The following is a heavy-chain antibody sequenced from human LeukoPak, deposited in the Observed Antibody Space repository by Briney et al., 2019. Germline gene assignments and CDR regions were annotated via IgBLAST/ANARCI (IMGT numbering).Heavy chain of an antibody. CDR3: AKRGAEVGATVAPGDY. V-gene: IGHV3-23*01. CDR1: GITFSSYA. J-gene: IGHJ4*02. Sequence: GGSLRLSCAASGITFSSYAMSWVRQAPGKGLEWVSSFSGSGGSTYYADSVKGRFTISRDNSKNTLYLQMNSLRADDTAVYYCAKRGAEVGATVAPGDYWGQGTLVTVSS. D-gene: IGHD1-26*01. CDR2: FSGSGGST.